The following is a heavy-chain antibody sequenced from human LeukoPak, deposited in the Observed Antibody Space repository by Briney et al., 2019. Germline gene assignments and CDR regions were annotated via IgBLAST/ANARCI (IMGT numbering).Heavy chain of an antibody. D-gene: IGHD1-26*01. CDR2: MYYSGNT. CDR1: GGSISSSSYY. Sequence: PSETLSLTCTVSGGSISSSSYYWAWIRQPPGKGLEWIGSMYYSGNTYYNPSLNSRVTISADTSKNQFSMKLSSVTAADTAVYYCGRCSSGSYNWFDPWGQGTLVTVSS. CDR3: GRCSSGSYNWFDP. J-gene: IGHJ5*02. V-gene: IGHV4-39*01.